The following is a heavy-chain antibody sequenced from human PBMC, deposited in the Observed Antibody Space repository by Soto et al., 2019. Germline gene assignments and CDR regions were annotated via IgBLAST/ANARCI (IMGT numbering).Heavy chain of an antibody. Sequence: VQLVESGGGVVQPGRYLRLSCAASGFTFSAYAMPWVRQAPGKGLEWVGVFFLVGRNTNYADSVKGQFTSSRDSSKNTVSLEMTSLRAEDTAVYYCAKVGRQWRGTYDFNYWGQGALVTVSS. V-gene: IGHV3-30*18. J-gene: IGHJ4*02. CDR1: GFTFSAYA. CDR2: FFLVGRNT. D-gene: IGHD6-19*01. CDR3: AKVGRQWRGTYDFNY.